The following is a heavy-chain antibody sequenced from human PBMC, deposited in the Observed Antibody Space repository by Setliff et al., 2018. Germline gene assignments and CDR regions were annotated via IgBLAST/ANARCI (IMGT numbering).Heavy chain of an antibody. Sequence: GSVKVSCKASGYTFSTYGIAWVRQAPGQGLEWMGWISPYNGYIIYAHKFQGRVTMTTXXXTXTXXXXXXXXXSDDTAVYYCTRDTNIVVVPPHRTAFDIWGQGTMVTVSS. V-gene: IGHV1-18*01. CDR3: TRDTNIVVVPPHRTAFDI. J-gene: IGHJ3*02. CDR2: ISPYNGYI. CDR1: GYTFSTYG. D-gene: IGHD2-2*01.